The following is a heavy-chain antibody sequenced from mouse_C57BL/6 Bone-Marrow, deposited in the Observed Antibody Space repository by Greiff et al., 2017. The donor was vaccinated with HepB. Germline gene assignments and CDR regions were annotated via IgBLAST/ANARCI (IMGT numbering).Heavy chain of an antibody. Sequence: QVQLQQPGAELVKPGASVKLSCKASGYTFTSYWMQWVKQRPGQGLEWIGEIDPSDSYTNYNQKFKGKATLTVDTSSSTAYMQLSSLTSEDSAVYYCARPRYYDWYFDVWGTGTTVTVSS. V-gene: IGHV1-50*01. CDR1: GYTFTSYW. CDR3: ARPRYYDWYFDV. CDR2: IDPSDSYT. J-gene: IGHJ1*03. D-gene: IGHD1-1*01.